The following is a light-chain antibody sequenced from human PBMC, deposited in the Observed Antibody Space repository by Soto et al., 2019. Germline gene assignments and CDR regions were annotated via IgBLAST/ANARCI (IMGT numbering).Light chain of an antibody. CDR3: QQDNHWPAPT. CDR2: GAS. Sequence: EIGLTPTAATLAVSRGSVDIVCCRISQSVSSNLAWYQQKPGQAPRLLIYGASTRATGIPARFSGSGSGTEFNVISRRLQSEYFAVYYSQQDNHWPAPTFGGGTKVDIK. CDR1: QSVSSN. J-gene: IGKJ4*01. V-gene: IGKV3-15*01.